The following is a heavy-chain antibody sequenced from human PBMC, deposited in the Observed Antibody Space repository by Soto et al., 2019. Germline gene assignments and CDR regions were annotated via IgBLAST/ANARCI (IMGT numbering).Heavy chain of an antibody. CDR3: VSRTVTTFNAFDI. CDR1: GGSISSSSYY. D-gene: IGHD4-17*01. Sequence: SETLSLTCTVSGGSISSSSYYWGWIRQPPGKGLEWIGSIYYSENTYYNPSLKSRVTIYLDTSKNQFSLKLSSVTAADTAVYYCVSRTVTTFNAFDIWGQGTMVTVS. V-gene: IGHV4-39*01. CDR2: IYYSENT. J-gene: IGHJ3*02.